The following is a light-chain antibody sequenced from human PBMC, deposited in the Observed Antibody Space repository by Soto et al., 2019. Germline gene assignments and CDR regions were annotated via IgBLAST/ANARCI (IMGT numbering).Light chain of an antibody. V-gene: IGLV6-57*04. Sequence: NFMLTQPHSVSESPGKTVTISCTRSSGSIASNYVQWYQQRPGSAPTTVIYEDNQRPSGVPDRFSGSIDSSSNSASLTISGLKTEDEADYCWQSYDSSNVVFGGGTKVTVL. J-gene: IGLJ2*01. CDR1: SGSIASNY. CDR3: QSYDSSNVV. CDR2: EDN.